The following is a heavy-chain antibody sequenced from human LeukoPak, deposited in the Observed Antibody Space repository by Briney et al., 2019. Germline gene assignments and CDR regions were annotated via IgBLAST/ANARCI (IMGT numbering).Heavy chain of an antibody. CDR3: ARDHSGVFDY. Sequence: GGSLRLSCAASGFTFSSYEINWVRQAPGKGLEWISYISNSGSTIYYADSVKGRFTISRDNAKNSLYLQMNSLRAEDTAVYYCARDHSGVFDYWGQGSLVTVSS. CDR1: GFTFSSYE. J-gene: IGHJ4*02. D-gene: IGHD3-10*01. V-gene: IGHV3-48*03. CDR2: ISNSGSTI.